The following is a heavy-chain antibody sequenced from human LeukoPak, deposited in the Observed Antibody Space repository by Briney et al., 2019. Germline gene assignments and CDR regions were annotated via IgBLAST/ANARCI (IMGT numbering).Heavy chain of an antibody. CDR3: ARQLVEVAAPDAFDV. V-gene: IGHV3-48*03. CDR1: GFTLSKYE. J-gene: IGHJ3*01. CDR2: INGIGSLI. D-gene: IGHD6-19*01. Sequence: SGGSLRLSCAASGFTLSKYEMNWVRQAPGKGLEWISYINGIGSLIYYADSVKGRFTVSRDNARESVYLQMNSLRAEDTAVYYCARQLVEVAAPDAFDVWGQGTMVTVSS.